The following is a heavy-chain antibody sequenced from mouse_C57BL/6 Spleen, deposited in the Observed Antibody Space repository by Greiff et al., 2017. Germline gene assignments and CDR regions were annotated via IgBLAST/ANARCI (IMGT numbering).Heavy chain of an antibody. CDR3: ASYDYDGGPGFAY. CDR2: INPSSGYT. J-gene: IGHJ3*01. Sequence: VKLVESGAELARPGASVKMSCKASGYTFTSYTMHWVKQRPGKGLEWIGYINPSSGYTKYNQKFKDKATLTADKSSSTAYMQLSSLTSEDSAFYYCASYDYDGGPGFAYWGQGTLVTVSA. D-gene: IGHD2-4*01. CDR1: GYTFTSYT. V-gene: IGHV1-4*01.